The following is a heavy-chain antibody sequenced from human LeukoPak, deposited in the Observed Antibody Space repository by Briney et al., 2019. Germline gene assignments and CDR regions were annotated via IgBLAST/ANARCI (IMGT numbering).Heavy chain of an antibody. CDR1: GGSISSYY. D-gene: IGHD3-3*01. CDR2: IYYSGST. Sequence: PSETLSLTCTVSGGSISSYYWSWIRQAPGKGLEWIGYIYYSGSTNYNPSLKSRVTISVDTSKNQFSLKLSSVTAADTAVYYCARSGPYYDFWTGYYDALYYMDVWGKGTTVTVSS. V-gene: IGHV4-59*01. CDR3: ARSGPYYDFWTGYYDALYYMDV. J-gene: IGHJ6*03.